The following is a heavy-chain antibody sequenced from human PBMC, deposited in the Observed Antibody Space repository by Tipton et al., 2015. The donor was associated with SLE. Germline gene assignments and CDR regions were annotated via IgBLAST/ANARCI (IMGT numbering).Heavy chain of an antibody. V-gene: IGHV4-59*11. Sequence: SLTCTVSGGSISSHYWSWIRQPPGKGLEWIGYIYYSGSTNYNPSLKSRVTISVDTSKNQFSLKLSSVTAADTAVYYCARDVPGFKGTVHSRLINYYFDYWGQGTLVTVSS. CDR1: GGSISSHY. J-gene: IGHJ4*02. D-gene: IGHD3-10*02. CDR2: IYYSGST. CDR3: ARDVPGFKGTVHSRLINYYFDY.